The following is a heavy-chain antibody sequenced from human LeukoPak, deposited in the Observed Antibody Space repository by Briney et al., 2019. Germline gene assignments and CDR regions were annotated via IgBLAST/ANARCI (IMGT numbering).Heavy chain of an antibody. CDR2: ISYDGSNK. CDR1: GFTFSSYG. CDR3: ARAAGVVWGAFDI. J-gene: IGHJ3*02. Sequence: GGSLRLFCAASGFTFSSYGMHWVRQAPGKGLEWVAVISYDGSNKYYADSVKGRFTISRDNSKNTLYLQMNSLRAEDTAVYYCARAAGVVWGAFDIWGQGTMVTVSS. V-gene: IGHV3-30*03. D-gene: IGHD2-21*01.